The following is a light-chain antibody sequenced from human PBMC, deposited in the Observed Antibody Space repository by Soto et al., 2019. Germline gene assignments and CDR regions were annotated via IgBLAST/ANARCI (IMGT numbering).Light chain of an antibody. CDR2: SNN. CDR1: SSNIGSNY. CDR3: SSYTSSSTWV. J-gene: IGLJ3*02. V-gene: IGLV1-47*02. Sequence: QSVLPQPPSASGTPGQRVTISCSGSSSNIGSNYVYWYQQLPGTAPKVLIYSNNQRPSGVPDRFSGSKSDTSASLAISGLRSEDEADYYCSSYTSSSTWVFGGGTKLTVL.